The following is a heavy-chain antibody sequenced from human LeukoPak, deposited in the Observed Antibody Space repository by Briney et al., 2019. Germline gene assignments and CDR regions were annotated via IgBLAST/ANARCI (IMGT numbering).Heavy chain of an antibody. CDR1: GGSFSGYY. J-gene: IGHJ6*02. CDR3: AIGYYYYYGMDV. CDR2: INHSGST. V-gene: IGHV4-34*01. Sequence: SETLSPTCAVYGGSFSGYYWSWIRQPPGKGLEWIGEINHSGSTNYNPSLKSRVTISVDTSKNQFSLKLSSVTAADTAVYYCAIGYYYYYGMDVWGQGTTVTVSS.